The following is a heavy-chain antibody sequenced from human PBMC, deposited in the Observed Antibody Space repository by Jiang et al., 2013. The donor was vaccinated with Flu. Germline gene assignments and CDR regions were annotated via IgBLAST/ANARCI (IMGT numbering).Heavy chain of an antibody. CDR3: ARGNYYDSSGYA. J-gene: IGHJ5*02. D-gene: IGHD3-22*01. Sequence: GAEVKKPGSSVKVSCKASGGTFSSYTISWVRQAPGQGLEWMGRIIPILGIANYAQKFQGRVTITADKPTSTAYMELRSLRSEDTAVYYCARGNYYDSSGYAWGQGTLVTVSS. CDR2: IIPILGIA. V-gene: IGHV1-69*02. CDR1: GGTFSSYT.